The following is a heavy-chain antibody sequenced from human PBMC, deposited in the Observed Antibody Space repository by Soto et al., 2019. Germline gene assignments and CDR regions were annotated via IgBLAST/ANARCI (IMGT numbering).Heavy chain of an antibody. D-gene: IGHD1-26*01. V-gene: IGHV4-59*04. Sequence: SETLSLTCTVSGGSISSYYWSWIRQPPGKGLEWIGYIYHSGSTYYNPSLKSRVTISVDTSKNQFSLKVKSVTAADTAVYFCARLSGSYNDRYFDNWGQGTLVTVSS. CDR1: GGSISSYY. CDR3: ARLSGSYNDRYFDN. CDR2: IYHSGST. J-gene: IGHJ4*02.